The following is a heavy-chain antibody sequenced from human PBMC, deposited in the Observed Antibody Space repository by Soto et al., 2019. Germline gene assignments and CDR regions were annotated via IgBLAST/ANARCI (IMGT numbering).Heavy chain of an antibody. D-gene: IGHD5-18*01. CDR3: ARQGKYNYGSNDY. Sequence: GESLKISCHGSGYSFSSYWIGWVRQMPGKGLEWMGIIYPDDSDARYSPSFQGQVTFSVDKSINTAYLQWSSLKASDTAMYYCARQGKYNYGSNDYWGQGTLVTVYS. CDR2: IYPDDSDA. CDR1: GYSFSSYW. J-gene: IGHJ4*02. V-gene: IGHV5-51*01.